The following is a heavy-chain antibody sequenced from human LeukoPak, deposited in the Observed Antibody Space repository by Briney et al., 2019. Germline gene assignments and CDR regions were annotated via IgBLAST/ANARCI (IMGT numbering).Heavy chain of an antibody. Sequence: GGSLRLSCAASEFTFSDYYMSWIRQAPGKGLEWVSYISSSSTYTNYADSVKGRFAISRDNAKNSLYLQMNSLRAEDTAVYYCARGDNQLVGGFDYWGQGTLVTVSS. CDR2: ISSSSTYT. CDR3: ARGDNQLVGGFDY. CDR1: EFTFSDYY. D-gene: IGHD6-6*01. J-gene: IGHJ4*02. V-gene: IGHV3-11*06.